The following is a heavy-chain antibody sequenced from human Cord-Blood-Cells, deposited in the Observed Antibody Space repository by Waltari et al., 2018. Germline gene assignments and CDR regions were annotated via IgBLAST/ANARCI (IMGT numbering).Heavy chain of an antibody. D-gene: IGHD5-12*01. CDR1: GSTFSSYA. J-gene: IGHJ4*02. V-gene: IGHV1-69*01. CDR2: IIPIFGTA. Sequence: QVQLVQSGAEVKKPGSSVKVSCKASGSTFSSYAISWVRQAPGQGLEWMGGIIPIFGTANYAQKFQGRVTITPDESTSTAYMELSSLRSEDTAVYYCASMRWLRHIFDYWGQGTLVTVSS. CDR3: ASMRWLRHIFDY.